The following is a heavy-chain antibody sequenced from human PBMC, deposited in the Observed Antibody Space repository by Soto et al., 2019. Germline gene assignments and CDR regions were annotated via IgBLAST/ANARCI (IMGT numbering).Heavy chain of an antibody. Sequence: PSETLSLTCTVSGGSISSGDYYWSWIRQPPGKGLEWIGYIYYSGSTYYNPSLKSRVTISVDTSKNQFSLKLSSVTAADTAVYYCARDGCSGGSCYVEYWGQGTLVTVSS. V-gene: IGHV4-30-4*01. CDR3: ARDGCSGGSCYVEY. D-gene: IGHD2-15*01. J-gene: IGHJ4*02. CDR2: IYYSGST. CDR1: GGSISSGDYY.